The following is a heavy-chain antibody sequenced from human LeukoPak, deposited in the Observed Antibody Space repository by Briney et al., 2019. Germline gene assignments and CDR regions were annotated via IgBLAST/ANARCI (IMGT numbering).Heavy chain of an antibody. Sequence: ASVKVSCKASGYTFTGYYMHWVRQAPGQGLEWMGWINPNSGGTNYAQKFQGRVTMTRDTSISTAYMELSRLRSDDTAVYYCARAEGLIAAAGTLDYWGQGTLVTVSS. J-gene: IGHJ4*02. V-gene: IGHV1-2*02. CDR1: GYTFTGYY. CDR2: INPNSGGT. D-gene: IGHD6-13*01. CDR3: ARAEGLIAAAGTLDY.